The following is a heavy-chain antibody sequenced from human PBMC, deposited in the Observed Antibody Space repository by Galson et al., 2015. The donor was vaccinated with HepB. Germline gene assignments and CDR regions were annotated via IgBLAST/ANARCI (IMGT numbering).Heavy chain of an antibody. J-gene: IGHJ4*02. V-gene: IGHV4-39*01. D-gene: IGHD3-10*01. CDR3: ARMLWFGYIDY. Sequence: SETLSLTCTVSGGSISSSSYYWGWIRQPPGKGLEWIGSIYYSGSTYYNPSLKSRVTISVDTSKNQFSLKLSSVTAADTAVYYCARMLWFGYIDYWGQGTLVTVSS. CDR2: IYYSGST. CDR1: GGSISSSSYY.